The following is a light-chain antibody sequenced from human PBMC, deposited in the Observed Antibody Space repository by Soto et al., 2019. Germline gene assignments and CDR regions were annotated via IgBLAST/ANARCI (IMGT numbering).Light chain of an antibody. CDR2: DVY. CDR3: SSYTTSSTVV. J-gene: IGLJ2*01. V-gene: IGLV2-14*01. Sequence: QSVLTQPASVSGSPGQSITISCTGTSSDVGGYNYVSWLQQHPGKAPNLMIYDVYRRPSGVSYRFSGSKSGNTASLTISGLQAEDEADYYCSSYTTSSTVVFGGGTKLTVL. CDR1: SSDVGGYNY.